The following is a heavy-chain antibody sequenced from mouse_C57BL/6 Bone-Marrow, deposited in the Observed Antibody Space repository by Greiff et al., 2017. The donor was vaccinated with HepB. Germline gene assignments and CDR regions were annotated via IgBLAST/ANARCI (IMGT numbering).Heavy chain of an antibody. CDR3: ARHKVVAKGNFDV. CDR2: ISSGGSYT. J-gene: IGHJ1*03. CDR1: GFTFSSYG. Sequence: EVQLQQSGGDLVKPGGSLKLSCAASGFTFSSYGMSWVRQTPDKRLEWVATISSGGSYTYYPDSVKGRFTISRDNAKNTLYLQMSSLKSEDTAMYYCARHKVVAKGNFDVWGTGTTVTVSS. V-gene: IGHV5-6*01. D-gene: IGHD1-1*01.